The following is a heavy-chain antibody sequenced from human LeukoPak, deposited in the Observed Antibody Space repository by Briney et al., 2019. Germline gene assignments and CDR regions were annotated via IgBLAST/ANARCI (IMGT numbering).Heavy chain of an antibody. J-gene: IGHJ4*02. CDR3: AREELLAFDY. CDR2: INGGEGP. V-gene: IGHV3-53*01. D-gene: IGHD1-7*01. CDR1: GFTVSSTY. Sequence: GGSLRLSCAASGFTVSSTYMSWVRQAPGKGLEWVSLINGGEGPYYADSVKGRFTTSTDNSKNTLSLQMTSLRAEDTAMYYCAREELLAFDYWGQGSLVTVSS.